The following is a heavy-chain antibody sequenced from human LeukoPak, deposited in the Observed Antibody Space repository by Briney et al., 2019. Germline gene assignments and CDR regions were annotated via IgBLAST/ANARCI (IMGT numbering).Heavy chain of an antibody. J-gene: IGHJ4*02. Sequence: GGSLRLSCAASGFTFSSYEMNWVRQAPGKGLEWVSYISSSGSTIYYADSVKGRFTISRDNAKNSLYLQMNSLRAEDAAVYYCARNYRGGDYWGQGTLVTVSS. D-gene: IGHD1-7*01. V-gene: IGHV3-48*03. CDR2: ISSSGSTI. CDR1: GFTFSSYE. CDR3: ARNYRGGDY.